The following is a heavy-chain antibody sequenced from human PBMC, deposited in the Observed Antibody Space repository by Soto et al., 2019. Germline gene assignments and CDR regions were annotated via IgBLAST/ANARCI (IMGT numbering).Heavy chain of an antibody. CDR2: ISGSSSYI. D-gene: IGHD6-19*01. J-gene: IGHJ4*02. CDR3: ARDLGGGWYWDVDY. CDR1: GFSFSSYS. Sequence: EVQLVESGGGLVKPGGSLRLSCAASGFSFSSYSMNWVRQAPGKGLEWVSSISGSSSYIYHADSVRGRFTISRDNAKNTLYRQLNSLRVEDTAVYYCARDLGGGWYWDVDYWGQGILVTVSS. V-gene: IGHV3-21*01.